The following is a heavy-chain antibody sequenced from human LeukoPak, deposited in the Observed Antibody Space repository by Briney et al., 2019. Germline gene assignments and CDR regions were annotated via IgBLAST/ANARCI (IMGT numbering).Heavy chain of an antibody. CDR1: GFTFSSYA. Sequence: PGGSLTLSCAASGFTFSSYARHWVRQAPGKGLEWVAVISYDGSNKYYADSVKGRFTISRDNSKNTLHLQMNSVRAEDTAVYYCARDYCSGGSCYYGGLRLPDYWGQGTLVTVSS. CDR3: ARDYCSGGSCYYGGLRLPDY. J-gene: IGHJ4*02. V-gene: IGHV3-30*04. D-gene: IGHD2-15*01. CDR2: ISYDGSNK.